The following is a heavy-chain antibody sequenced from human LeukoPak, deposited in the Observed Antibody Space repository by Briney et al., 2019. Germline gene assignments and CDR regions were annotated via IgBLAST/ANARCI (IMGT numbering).Heavy chain of an antibody. CDR1: GYTFTSYG. V-gene: IGHV1-18*01. Sequence: ASVKVSCKASGYTFTSYGISWVRQAPGQGLEWMGWISAYNGNTNYAQKLQSRVTMTTDTSTSTAYMELRSLRSDDTAVYYCARAHYGDYVDAFDIWGQGTMVTVSS. J-gene: IGHJ3*02. CDR3: ARAHYGDYVDAFDI. CDR2: ISAYNGNT. D-gene: IGHD4-17*01.